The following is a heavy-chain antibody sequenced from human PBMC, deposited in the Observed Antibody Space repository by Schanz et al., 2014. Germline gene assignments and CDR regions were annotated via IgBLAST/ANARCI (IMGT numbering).Heavy chain of an antibody. J-gene: IGHJ3*02. Sequence: EVQLVESGGGLVQPGGSLRLSCAVSGFIVRSNYMTWVRQAPGMGLEWVSAISGRDGSTYYADSVRGRFTISRDNSKNTLYLQMNSLRAEDTAVYYCAKGRFGELSAFDIWGQGTWVTVSS. CDR2: ISGRDGST. D-gene: IGHD3-10*01. CDR1: GFIVRSNY. V-gene: IGHV3-23*04. CDR3: AKGRFGELSAFDI.